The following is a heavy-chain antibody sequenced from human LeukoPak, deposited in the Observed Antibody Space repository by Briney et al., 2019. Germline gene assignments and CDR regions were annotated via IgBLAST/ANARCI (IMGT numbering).Heavy chain of an antibody. D-gene: IGHD3-10*01. V-gene: IGHV4-31*03. J-gene: IGHJ6*02. CDR3: AREGGSGSYWVPPKYYGMDV. CDR2: IYYSGST. CDR1: GGSISSGGYY. Sequence: SETLSLTCTVSGGSISSGGYYWSWIRQHPGKGLEWIGYIYYSGSTYYNPSLKSRVTISVDTSKNQFSLKLSSVTAADTAVYYCAREGGSGSYWVPPKYYGMDVWGQGTTVTVS.